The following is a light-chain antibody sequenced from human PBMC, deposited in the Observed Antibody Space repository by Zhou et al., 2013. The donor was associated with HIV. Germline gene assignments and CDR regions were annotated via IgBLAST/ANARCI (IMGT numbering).Light chain of an antibody. CDR2: GAS. CDR1: QSVSSTF. V-gene: IGKV3D-20*02. CDR3: LQRSNWPRT. Sequence: EIVLTQSPGTLSLSPGERATLSCRASQSVSSTFLAWYQQKPGQAPRLLIYGASSRATGIPDRFSGSGSGTDFTLSIHSLETEDLAVYYCLQRSNWPRTFGQGTKVEIK. J-gene: IGKJ1*01.